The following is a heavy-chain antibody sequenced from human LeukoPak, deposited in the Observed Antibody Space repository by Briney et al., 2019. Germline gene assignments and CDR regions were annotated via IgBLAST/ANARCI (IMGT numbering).Heavy chain of an antibody. CDR2: TYYRSKWYN. D-gene: IGHD4-23*01. CDR1: GDSVSSNSVA. Sequence: SQTLSLTCAISGDSVSSNSVAWNWIRQSPSRGLEWLGRTYYRSKWYNDYAVSVESRISINVDTSKNQFSLHLISVTPEDTAVYYCARDRLRWPKIDYWGQGTLVTVSS. J-gene: IGHJ4*02. CDR3: ARDRLRWPKIDY. V-gene: IGHV6-1*01.